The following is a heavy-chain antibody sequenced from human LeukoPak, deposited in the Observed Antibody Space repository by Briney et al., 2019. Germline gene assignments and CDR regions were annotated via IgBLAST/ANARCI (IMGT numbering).Heavy chain of an antibody. CDR3: ARDLVTVTKRSDI. CDR1: DDSFSSHY. J-gene: IGHJ3*02. D-gene: IGHD3-9*01. Sequence: SATLSLTCAVSDDSFSSHYWTWIRQPPGKGLEWIGYISYIGSTNYNTSLKSRITISIETSYNHISLKVGPVPTWDQAVVFFARDLVTVTKRSDISGERATVRVSS. V-gene: IGHV4-59*11. CDR2: ISYIGST.